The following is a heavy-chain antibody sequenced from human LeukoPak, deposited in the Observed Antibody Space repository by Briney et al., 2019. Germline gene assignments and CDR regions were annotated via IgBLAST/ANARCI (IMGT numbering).Heavy chain of an antibody. CDR2: IYGDGRT. CDR3: ARGRGLGVVSPYFDY. V-gene: IGHV3-53*01. D-gene: IGHD3-3*01. J-gene: IGHJ4*02. CDR1: GFTVSDNY. Sequence: GGSLRLSCVVSGFTVSDNYMIWVRQAPGKGLERVSVIYGDGRTSYPDSVKGRFTISRDNSKNTLSLQMNNLRAEDTAVYYCARGRGLGVVSPYFDYWGQGTLVTVSS.